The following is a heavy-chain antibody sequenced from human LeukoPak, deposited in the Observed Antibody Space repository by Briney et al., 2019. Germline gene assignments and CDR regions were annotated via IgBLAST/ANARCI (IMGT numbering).Heavy chain of an antibody. CDR3: AIEGYCSGGTCYTNWFDT. Sequence: PGGSLRLSCAASGFTFSSYEMNWVRQAPGKGLEWVSYISSSGRPIYYADSVKGRFTISRDNAKNSLYLQMNSLRDEDTAVYYCAIEGYCSGGTCYTNWFDTWGQGTLVTVSS. CDR1: GFTFSSYE. V-gene: IGHV3-48*03. D-gene: IGHD2-15*01. J-gene: IGHJ5*02. CDR2: ISSSGRPI.